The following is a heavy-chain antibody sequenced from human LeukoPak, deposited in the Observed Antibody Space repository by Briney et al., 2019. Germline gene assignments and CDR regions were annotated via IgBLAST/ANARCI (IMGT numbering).Heavy chain of an antibody. J-gene: IGHJ4*02. CDR2: INPNSGDT. V-gene: IGHV1-2*02. CDR3: ASRPQDGHDPAENCDY. CDR1: GYTFTGYY. Sequence: ASVKVSCKASGYTFTGYYMHWVRQAPGQGLEWMGWINPNSGDTNYAQKFQGRVTMTRDTSISTAYMELSRLRSDDTAVYYCASRPQDGHDPAENCDYWGQGTLVSVSS. D-gene: IGHD4-17*01.